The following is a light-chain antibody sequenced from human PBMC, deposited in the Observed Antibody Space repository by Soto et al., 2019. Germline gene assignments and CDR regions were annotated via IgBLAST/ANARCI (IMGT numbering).Light chain of an antibody. CDR2: AAS. CDR3: QQSHSIPLT. V-gene: IGKV1-39*01. CDR1: QTINTY. J-gene: IGKJ4*01. Sequence: DIQMTQSPSSLSASVGDRVTITCRASQTINTYLNWYQQKPGKAPNLLIFAASTLQRGVPSRFSGSGSGTDFTLSISSLQPEDFATYYSQQSHSIPLTFGGGTKVEFK.